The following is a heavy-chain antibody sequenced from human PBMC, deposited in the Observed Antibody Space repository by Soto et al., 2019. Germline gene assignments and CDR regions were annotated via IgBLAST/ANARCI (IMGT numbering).Heavy chain of an antibody. CDR3: TTRVVVTTIFDS. D-gene: IGHD2-21*02. CDR2: ISDSGGSP. Sequence: GGSLRLSCAASGFTFANYAMSWVRQAPRKGLEWVSAISDSGGSPYYADSVKGRFTISRDNSKNTLYLQMTGLRAEDTAVYFCTTRVVVTTIFDSWGQGTLVTVS. CDR1: GFTFANYA. V-gene: IGHV3-23*01. J-gene: IGHJ4*02.